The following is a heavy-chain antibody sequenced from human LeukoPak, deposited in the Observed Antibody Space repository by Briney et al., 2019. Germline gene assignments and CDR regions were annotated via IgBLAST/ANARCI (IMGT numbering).Heavy chain of an antibody. CDR2: IIPIFGTA. D-gene: IGHD1-26*01. CDR3: ARVPLLFNWFDP. V-gene: IGHV1-69*13. CDR1: GGTFSSYA. Sequence: SVKVSCKASGGTFSSYAISWVRQAPGQGLEWMGGIIPIFGTANYAQKFQGRVTITADESTSTAYMELSSLRSEDTAVYYCARVPLLFNWFDPWGQGTLVTVSS. J-gene: IGHJ5*02.